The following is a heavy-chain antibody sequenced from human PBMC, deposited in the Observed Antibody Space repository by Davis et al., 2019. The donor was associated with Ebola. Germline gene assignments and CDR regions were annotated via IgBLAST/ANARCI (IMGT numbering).Heavy chain of an antibody. CDR2: IYSGAGGST. CDR1: AFTVSSNY. CDR3: ASRTYGSGSS. V-gene: IGHV3-53*01. Sequence: PGGSLRLSCAASAFTVSSNYMTWVRQAPGKGLEWVSIIYSGAGGSTYYADSVKGRFTISRDNSRSKLYLQMNSLRADDTAVYYCASRTYGSGSSWGQGTLVTVSS. J-gene: IGHJ5*02. D-gene: IGHD3-10*01.